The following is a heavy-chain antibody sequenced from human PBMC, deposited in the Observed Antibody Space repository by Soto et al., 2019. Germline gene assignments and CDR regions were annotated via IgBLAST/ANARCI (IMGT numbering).Heavy chain of an antibody. Sequence: ASLKVSCKASGGTFSSYAISWVRQAPGQGLEWTGGIIPIFGTANYAQKFQGRVTITADESTSTAYMELSSLRSEDTAVYYCARDNYYGSGSEWGSYYGMDVWGQGTTVTVSS. J-gene: IGHJ6*02. CDR1: GGTFSSYA. V-gene: IGHV1-69*13. D-gene: IGHD3-10*01. CDR2: IIPIFGTA. CDR3: ARDNYYGSGSEWGSYYGMDV.